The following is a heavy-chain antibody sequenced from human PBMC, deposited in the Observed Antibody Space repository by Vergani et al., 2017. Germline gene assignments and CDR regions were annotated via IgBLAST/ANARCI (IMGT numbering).Heavy chain of an antibody. D-gene: IGHD5-24*01. V-gene: IGHV1-46*03. CDR1: GYTFTSYY. Sequence: QVQLVQSGAEVKKPGASVKVSCKASGYTFTSYYMHWVRQAPGQGLEWMGIINPSGGSSSYAQKFQGRVTMTRETSTSTVYMELSSLRSEDTAVYYCARDIRWLQFVVHRGGEFYFDYWGQGTLVTVSS. J-gene: IGHJ4*02. CDR2: INPSGGSS. CDR3: ARDIRWLQFVVHRGGEFYFDY.